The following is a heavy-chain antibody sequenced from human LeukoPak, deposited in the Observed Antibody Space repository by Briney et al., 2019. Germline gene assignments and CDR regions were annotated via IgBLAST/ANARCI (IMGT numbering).Heavy chain of an antibody. CDR2: ISPDSRTI. J-gene: IGHJ5*01. V-gene: IGHV3-48*01. D-gene: IGHD3-3*01. CDR1: GFTFSNYI. CDR3: TRDPEWGVWFDS. Sequence: PGGSLRLSCAASGFTFSNYIMNWVRQAPGKGLEWVSYISPDSRTIYYADSVKGRFTISRGNAKNSLYLQMNSLRAEDTAVYYCTRDPEWGVWFDSWGQGTLVTVSS.